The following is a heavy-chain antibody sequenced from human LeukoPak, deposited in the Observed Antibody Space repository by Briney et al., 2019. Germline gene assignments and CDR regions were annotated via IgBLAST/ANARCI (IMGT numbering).Heavy chain of an antibody. J-gene: IGHJ4*02. V-gene: IGHV3-48*04. Sequence: GGSLRLSCAASGFTFSSYSMNWVRQAPGKGLEWVSYISSSSSTIYYADSVKGRFTISRDNAKNSLYLQMNSLRAEDTALYHCARADEVGATDYWGQGTLVTVSS. CDR1: GFTFSSYS. CDR2: ISSSSSTI. D-gene: IGHD1-26*01. CDR3: ARADEVGATDY.